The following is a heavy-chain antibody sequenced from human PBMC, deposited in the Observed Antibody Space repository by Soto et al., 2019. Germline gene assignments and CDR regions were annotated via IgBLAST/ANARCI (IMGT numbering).Heavy chain of an antibody. J-gene: IGHJ4*02. CDR2: INSDGSST. V-gene: IGHV3-74*01. Sequence: GALRLSCAASGFTFSSYWMHWVRQAPGKGLVWVSRINSDGSSTSYADSVKGRFTISRDNAKNTLYLQMNSLRAEDTAVYYCARDPQLLLWFGEPYFDYWGQGTLVTVSS. CDR3: ARDPQLLLWFGEPYFDY. D-gene: IGHD3-10*01. CDR1: GFTFSSYW.